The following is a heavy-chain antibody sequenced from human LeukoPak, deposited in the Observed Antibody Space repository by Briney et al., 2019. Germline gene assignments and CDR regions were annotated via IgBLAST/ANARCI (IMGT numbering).Heavy chain of an antibody. CDR2: ISGSGGST. Sequence: PGGSLRLSCAASGFTFSSYAMSWVRQAPGKGLGWVSAISGSGGSTYYADSVKGRFTISRDNSKNTLYLQMNSLRAEDTAVYYCAKDNGDLYFALDYWGQGTLVTVSS. D-gene: IGHD4-17*01. CDR1: GFTFSSYA. CDR3: AKDNGDLYFALDY. J-gene: IGHJ4*02. V-gene: IGHV3-23*01.